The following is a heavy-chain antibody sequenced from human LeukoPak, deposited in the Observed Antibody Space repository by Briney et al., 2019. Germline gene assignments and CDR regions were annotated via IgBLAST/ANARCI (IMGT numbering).Heavy chain of an antibody. J-gene: IGHJ4*02. Sequence: PGGSLRLSCAASGFPFDNYGMAWVRQAPGKGLEWVSGITWNGGITAYADSVKGRFTISRDNAKDSLYLRMNSLRAEDTALYYCARDGPVAGVELDQWGQGTLVTVSS. D-gene: IGHD6-19*01. CDR2: ITWNGGIT. CDR1: GFPFDNYG. V-gene: IGHV3-20*04. CDR3: ARDGPVAGVELDQ.